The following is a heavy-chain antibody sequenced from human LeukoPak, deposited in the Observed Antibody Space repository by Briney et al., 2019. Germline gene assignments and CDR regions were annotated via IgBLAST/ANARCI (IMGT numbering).Heavy chain of an antibody. CDR2: IWYDGSNK. Sequence: PGRSLRLSCVASGFTFSSYGMHWVRQAPGKGLEWVAVIWYDGSNKSYGDSVKGRFTISRDNSKNTVYLQMNSLRAEDTAVYYCAKDRRRSGGDYHYCYMDVWGKGTTVTVSS. V-gene: IGHV3-33*06. CDR3: AKDRRRSGGDYHYCYMDV. J-gene: IGHJ6*03. CDR1: GFTFSSYG. D-gene: IGHD2-21*01.